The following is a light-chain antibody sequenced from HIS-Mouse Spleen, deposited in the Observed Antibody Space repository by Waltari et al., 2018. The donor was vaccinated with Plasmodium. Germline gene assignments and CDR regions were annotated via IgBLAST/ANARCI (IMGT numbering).Light chain of an antibody. CDR3: QQYGSSPIT. CDR2: GAS. J-gene: IGKJ5*01. Sequence: EIVLTQSPGTLSLSPGERATLSCRASQSVSSSYLAWYQQKPGQAPRLLILGASSRATGIPDRCRGRGSGTDFTLTISRLEPEDFAVYYCQQYGSSPITFGQGTRLEIK. V-gene: IGKV3-20*01. CDR1: QSVSSSY.